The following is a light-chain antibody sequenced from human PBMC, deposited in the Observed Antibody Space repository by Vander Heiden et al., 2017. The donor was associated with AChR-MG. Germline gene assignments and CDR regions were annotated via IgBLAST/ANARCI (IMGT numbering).Light chain of an antibody. Sequence: DIQMTQSPSTLSASVGDRVTITCRASQSISSWLAWYQQKPGKAPKLLIYKASSLESGVPSRFSGSGSGTEFTLTISSRQPDDFATYYCQQENSSPLTFGGRTKVEIK. CDR2: KAS. V-gene: IGKV1-5*03. J-gene: IGKJ4*01. CDR3: QQENSSPLT. CDR1: QSISSW.